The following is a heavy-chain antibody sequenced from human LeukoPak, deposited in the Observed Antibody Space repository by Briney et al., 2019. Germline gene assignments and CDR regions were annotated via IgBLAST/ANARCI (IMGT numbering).Heavy chain of an antibody. V-gene: IGHV1-8*01. CDR2: MNPNSGNT. J-gene: IGHJ6*03. CDR1: GYTFTSYD. D-gene: IGHD3-3*01. Sequence: ASVKVSCKASGYTFTSYDINWVRQATGQGLEWMGWMNPNSGNTGYAQKFQGRVTMTRNTSISTAYMELSSLRSEDTAVYYCARRAPITIFGVVTLGGYYMDVWGKGTTVTVSS. CDR3: ARRAPITIFGVVTLGGYYMDV.